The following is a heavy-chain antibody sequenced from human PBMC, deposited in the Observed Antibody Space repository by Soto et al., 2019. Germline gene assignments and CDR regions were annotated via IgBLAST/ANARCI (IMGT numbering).Heavy chain of an antibody. J-gene: IGHJ4*02. D-gene: IGHD6-19*01. CDR2: IFYSGSTTY. CDR1: GGSISGHY. CDR3: ARVGSSGWSPDY. V-gene: IGHV4-59*11. Sequence: SETLSLTCTVSGGSISGHYWIWIRQPPGEGMEWIGYIFYSGSTTYNNNPSLKSRVSISVDTSKNQFYLRLSSVTAADTAVYYCARVGSSGWSPDYWGQGTLVTVSS.